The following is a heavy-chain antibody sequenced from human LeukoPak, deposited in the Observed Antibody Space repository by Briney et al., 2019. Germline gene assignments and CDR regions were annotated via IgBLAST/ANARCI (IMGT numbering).Heavy chain of an antibody. V-gene: IGHV3-66*03. CDR2: IYSFGGT. Sequence: PGGSLRLSCAASGITVSSNYMSWVRQAPRKGLEWVSGIYSFGGTYYADSVKGRFTISRVYSKNTLNLQMNSLRAEDTAVYYCARDSTYYYGSGSPYYYYGMDVWGQGTTVTVSS. CDR3: ARDSTYYYGSGSPYYYYGMDV. CDR1: GITVSSNY. D-gene: IGHD3-10*01. J-gene: IGHJ6*02.